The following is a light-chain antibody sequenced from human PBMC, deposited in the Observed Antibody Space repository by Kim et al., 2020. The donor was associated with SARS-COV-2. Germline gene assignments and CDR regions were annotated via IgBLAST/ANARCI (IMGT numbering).Light chain of an antibody. CDR3: MQGSHSPHT. CDR2: RIS. J-gene: IGKJ2*01. V-gene: IGKV2-24*01. Sequence: DIVMTQTPLSSPVTLGQPASISCRSSQSLVHSDGNTYLSWLPQRPGQPPRLLIYRISKRIPGVPDRFSGSGAGTDFTLKISCVESEYVGVFYCMQGSHSPHTLGQETKLEI. CDR1: QSLVHSDGNTY.